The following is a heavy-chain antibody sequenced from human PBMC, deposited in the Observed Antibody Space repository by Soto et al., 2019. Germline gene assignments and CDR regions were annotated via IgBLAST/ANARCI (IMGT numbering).Heavy chain of an antibody. V-gene: IGHV4-34*01. CDR3: ARTSSYYYYYYMDV. CDR2: INRSGST. D-gene: IGHD6-6*01. Sequence: SETLSLTCAVYGGSFSGYYWSWIRQPPGKGLEWIGEINRSGSTNYNPSLKSRVTISVDTSKNQFSLKLSSVTAADTAVYYCARTSSYYYYYYMDVWGKGTTVTVSS. CDR1: GGSFSGYY. J-gene: IGHJ6*03.